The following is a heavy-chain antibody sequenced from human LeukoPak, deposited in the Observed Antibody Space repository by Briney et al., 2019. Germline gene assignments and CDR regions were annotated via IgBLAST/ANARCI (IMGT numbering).Heavy chain of an antibody. V-gene: IGHV1-8*01. J-gene: IGHJ6*02. CDR2: MNPNSGNT. CDR3: ARRITIFGVVLYYYYGMDV. Sequence: GASVKVSCKASGYTFTSYDINWVRQATGQGLEWMGWMNPNSGNTGYAQKFQGRVTMTRNTSISTAYMELSSLRSEDTAVYYCARRITIFGVVLYYYYGMDVWGQGTTVTVSS. CDR1: GYTFTSYD. D-gene: IGHD3-3*01.